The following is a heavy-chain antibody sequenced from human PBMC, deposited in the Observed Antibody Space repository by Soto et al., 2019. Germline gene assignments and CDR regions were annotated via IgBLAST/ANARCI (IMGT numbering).Heavy chain of an antibody. V-gene: IGHV4-59*01. D-gene: IGHD3-22*01. CDR2: IYYSGST. Sequence: SETLSLTCTVSGGSISSYYWSWIRQPPGKGLEWIGYIYYSGSTNYNPSLKSRVTISVDTSKNQFSLKLSSVTAADTAVYYCARIYDSDAFAYWGQGTLVTVSS. CDR1: GGSISSYY. J-gene: IGHJ4*02. CDR3: ARIYDSDAFAY.